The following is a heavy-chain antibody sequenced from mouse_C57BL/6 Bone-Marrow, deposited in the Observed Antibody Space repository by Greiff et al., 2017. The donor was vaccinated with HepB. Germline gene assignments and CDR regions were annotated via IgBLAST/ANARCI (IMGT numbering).Heavy chain of an antibody. D-gene: IGHD1-1*01. J-gene: IGHJ4*01. Sequence: QVQLQQSGAELVRPGTSVKMSCKASGYTFTNYWIGWAKQRPGHGLEWIGDIYPGGGYTNYNEKFKGKATLTADKSSSTAYMQFSSLTSDDSAIYYCARSSYYSGSSSYYYAMDYWGQGTSVTVSS. CDR2: IYPGGGYT. V-gene: IGHV1-63*01. CDR3: ARSSYYSGSSSYYYAMDY. CDR1: GYTFTNYW.